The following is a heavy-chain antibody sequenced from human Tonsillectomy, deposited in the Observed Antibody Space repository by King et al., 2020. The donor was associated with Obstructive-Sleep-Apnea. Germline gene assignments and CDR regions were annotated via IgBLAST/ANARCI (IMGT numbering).Heavy chain of an antibody. D-gene: IGHD7-27*01. CDR2: IYYSGTT. J-gene: IGHJ4*02. Sequence: QLQESGPGLVKPSQTLSLTCTVSGGSISSGDYYWSWIRQPPGKGLEWIGYIYYSGTTYYNPSLKSRITMSVDTSKNQFSLKLNSVTAADTAVYYCVSITEEEAIIDYWGQGTLVTVSS. V-gene: IGHV4-30-4*01. CDR1: GGSISSGDYY. CDR3: VSITEEEAIIDY.